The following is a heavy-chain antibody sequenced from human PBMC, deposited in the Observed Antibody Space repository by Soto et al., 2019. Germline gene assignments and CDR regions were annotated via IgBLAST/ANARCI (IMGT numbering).Heavy chain of an antibody. CDR3: ARALGYCSSISCPNYGMDV. Sequence: QVQLVQSGAEVKKPGASVKVSCKASGYTFTGYYMHWVRQAPGQGLEWMGWINPNSGGTNYAQKFQGWVTMTRDTSISTAYMELSRLRSDDTAVYYCARALGYCSSISCPNYGMDVWGQGTTVTVSS. J-gene: IGHJ6*02. V-gene: IGHV1-2*04. CDR1: GYTFTGYY. D-gene: IGHD2-2*01. CDR2: INPNSGGT.